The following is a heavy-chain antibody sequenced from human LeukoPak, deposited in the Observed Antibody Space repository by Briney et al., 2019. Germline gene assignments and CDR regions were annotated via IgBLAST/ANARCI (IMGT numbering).Heavy chain of an antibody. J-gene: IGHJ5*02. CDR3: ARDRGYCSGGSCYINWFDP. V-gene: IGHV3-21*01. Sequence: PGGSLRLSCAASGFTFSSYEMNWVRQAPGKGLEWVSSISSSSSYIYYADSVKGRFTISRDNAKNSLYLQMNSLRAEDTAVYYCARDRGYCSGGSCYINWFDPWGQGTLVTVSS. D-gene: IGHD2-15*01. CDR1: GFTFSSYE. CDR2: ISSSSSYI.